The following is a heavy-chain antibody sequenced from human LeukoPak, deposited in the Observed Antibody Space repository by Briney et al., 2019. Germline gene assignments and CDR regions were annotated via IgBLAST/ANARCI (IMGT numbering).Heavy chain of an antibody. D-gene: IGHD6-13*01. CDR3: ARIGAGSSRDY. J-gene: IGHJ4*02. Sequence: PGGSLSLSCAASGFTFSNFAMTWVRQAPGKGLEWVSSIVGSSSTYYADSLKGRFTISRDNAKNSLYLQMNSLGAEDTAVYYCARIGAGSSRDYWGQGTLVTVSS. V-gene: IGHV3-21*01. CDR2: IVGSSST. CDR1: GFTFSNFA.